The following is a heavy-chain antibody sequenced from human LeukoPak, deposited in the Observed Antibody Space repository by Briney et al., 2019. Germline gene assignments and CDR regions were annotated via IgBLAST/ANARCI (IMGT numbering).Heavy chain of an antibody. J-gene: IGHJ3*02. Sequence: PSQTLSLTCTVSGGSISSGSYYWSWIRQPAGKGLEWIGRIYTSGSTNYNPSLKSRVTISVDTSKNQFSLKLSSVTAADTAVYYCARKTTGTTSLTPRDAFDIWGQGTMVTVSS. V-gene: IGHV4-61*02. CDR3: ARKTTGTTSLTPRDAFDI. CDR2: IYTSGST. D-gene: IGHD1-1*01. CDR1: GGSISSGSYY.